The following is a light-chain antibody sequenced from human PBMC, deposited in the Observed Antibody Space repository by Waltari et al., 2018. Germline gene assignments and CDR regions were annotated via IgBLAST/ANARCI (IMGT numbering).Light chain of an antibody. V-gene: IGKV1-39*01. J-gene: IGKJ2*01. CDR2: TAS. CDR1: QSIAGH. Sequence: DIQMTQAPSSVSPSVGDRVTITCRASQSIAGHLNWFQQQPGRAPKLLIHTASSLQSGVPSRFSGSGSGTHFTLIISSLQPEDFATYFCQQTYITPYTFGQGTKLEIK. CDR3: QQTYITPYT.